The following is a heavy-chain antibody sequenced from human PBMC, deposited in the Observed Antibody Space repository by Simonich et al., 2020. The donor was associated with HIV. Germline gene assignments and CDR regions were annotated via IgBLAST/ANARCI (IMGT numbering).Heavy chain of an antibody. CDR3: ARHESGYDSPNDY. D-gene: IGHD5-12*01. Sequence: QLQLQESGPGLVKPSETLSLTCTVSGGSISSSSYYWGWIRQPPGKGLAWIGCIYYSGRAYYNPSLKSRVTISVDTSKNQVSLKLSSVTAADTAVYYCARHESGYDSPNDYWGQGTLVTVSS. CDR2: IYYSGRA. J-gene: IGHJ4*02. V-gene: IGHV4-39*01. CDR1: GGSISSSSYY.